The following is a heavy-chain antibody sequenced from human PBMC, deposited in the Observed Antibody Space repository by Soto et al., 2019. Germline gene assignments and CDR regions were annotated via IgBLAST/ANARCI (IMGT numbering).Heavy chain of an antibody. V-gene: IGHV1-18*01. CDR1: GYPFSTYG. CDR2: ISGYNGQT. CDR3: ARDWRTELWVEGLNAMDV. J-gene: IGHJ6*02. Sequence: QGQLVQSAPEVRKPGASVKVSCKASGYPFSTYGISWVRQAPGQGLEWMGWISGYNGQTNYAQKFRGRVNFTTDTSATTSYMDLRSLRSDDTATYFCARDWRTELWVEGLNAMDVWGQGTTVTVSS. D-gene: IGHD1-1*01.